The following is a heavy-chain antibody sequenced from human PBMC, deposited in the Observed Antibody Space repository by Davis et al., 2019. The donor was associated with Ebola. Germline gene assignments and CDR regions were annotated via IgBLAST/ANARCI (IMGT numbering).Heavy chain of an antibody. V-gene: IGHV3-15*01. J-gene: IGHJ4*02. CDR1: GFTFSNAW. Sequence: GESLKISCAASGFTFSNAWMSWVRQVPGKGPEWVGRIKSKTDGGTTDYAAPVKGRFTVSRDDSKSTLYLQMNSLRGEDTAVYYCARKPIDYWGQGTLVTVSS. CDR2: IKSKTDGGTT. D-gene: IGHD1-14*01. CDR3: ARKPIDY.